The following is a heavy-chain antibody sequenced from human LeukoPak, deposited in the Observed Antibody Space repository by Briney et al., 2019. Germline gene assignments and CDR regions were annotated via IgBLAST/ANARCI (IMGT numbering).Heavy chain of an antibody. CDR1: GFSFSGHW. D-gene: IGHD4-17*01. CDR3: AKVFRPYGDFFSFDN. CDR2: ISPTGSTT. J-gene: IGHJ4*02. V-gene: IGHV3-74*01. Sequence: GGSLRLSCTASGFSFSGHWMHWARQLPGKGLVWVSRISPTGSTTSYADSVKGRFTVSRDNAKNTLYLQVNNLRAEDTAVFFCAKVFRPYGDFFSFDNWGQGTLVTVSS.